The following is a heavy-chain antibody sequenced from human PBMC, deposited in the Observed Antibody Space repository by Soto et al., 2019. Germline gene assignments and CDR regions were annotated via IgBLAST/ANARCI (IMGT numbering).Heavy chain of an antibody. Sequence: SETLSLTCAVSGGSVNSDNFSWGWVRQPPGKGPEWVATIHNGLAANYNTSLRGRVSISMDTSRKENSMQLNSVTAAEKSLFFCVRLPPTVTPGRNFYFYMDVWGKGTTVTVSS. CDR2: IHNGLAA. D-gene: IGHD4-17*01. CDR1: GGSVNSDNFS. CDR3: VRLPPTVTPGRNFYFYMDV. J-gene: IGHJ6*03. V-gene: IGHV4-39*01.